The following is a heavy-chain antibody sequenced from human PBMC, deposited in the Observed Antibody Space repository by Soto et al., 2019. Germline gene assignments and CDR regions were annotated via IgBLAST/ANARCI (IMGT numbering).Heavy chain of an antibody. CDR1: GFTFSSYS. CDR3: ARDRDSVSGPVPWFDP. D-gene: IGHD5-12*01. J-gene: IGHJ5*02. Sequence: GSLRLSCAASGFTFSSYSMNWVRQAPGKGLEWVSSISSSSSYIYYADSVKGRFTISRDNAKSSLYLQMNSLRAEDTAVYYCARDRDSVSGPVPWFDPRGQGTLVTVSS. CDR2: ISSSSSYI. V-gene: IGHV3-21*01.